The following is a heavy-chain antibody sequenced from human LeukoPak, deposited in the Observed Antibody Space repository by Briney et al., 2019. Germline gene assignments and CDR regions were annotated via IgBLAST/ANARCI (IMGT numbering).Heavy chain of an antibody. CDR3: AKDVQLERGADY. J-gene: IGHJ4*02. V-gene: IGHV3-43*02. Sequence: PGGSLRLSCATSGFILGDYAMHSVRQAPGKGLEWVSLISGDGGSTYYADCVKGRFPISRDHSKNSLYLQMNSLRTEDTAFYYCAKDVQLERGADYWGQGTLVTVST. CDR2: ISGDGGST. D-gene: IGHD1-1*01. CDR1: GFILGDYA.